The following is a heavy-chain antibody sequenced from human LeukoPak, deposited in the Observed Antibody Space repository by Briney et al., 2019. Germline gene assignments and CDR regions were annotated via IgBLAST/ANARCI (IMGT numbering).Heavy chain of an antibody. CDR1: GYTFTGYY. D-gene: IGHD3-3*01. V-gene: IGHV1-2*02. CDR3: ARADENYDFWSGYHNRAFDI. Sequence: GASVKVSCKASGYTFTGYYMHWVRQAPGQGLEWMGWINPNSGGTNYAQKFQGRVTVTRDTSISTAYMELSRLRSDDTAVYYCARADENYDFWSGYHNRAFDIWGQGTMVTVSS. J-gene: IGHJ3*02. CDR2: INPNSGGT.